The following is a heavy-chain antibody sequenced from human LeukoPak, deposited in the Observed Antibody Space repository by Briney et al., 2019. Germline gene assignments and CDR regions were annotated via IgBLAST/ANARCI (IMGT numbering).Heavy chain of an antibody. D-gene: IGHD4-17*01. CDR3: ARDSRDLTVTATEFDF. CDR1: GFTFSSYA. J-gene: IGHJ4*02. Sequence: PGRSLRLSCAASGFTFSSYAMHWVRQAPGKGLEWVAVISYDGSNKYYADSVKGRFTISRDNSKNTLYLQMNSLRAEDTAMYYCARDSRDLTVTATEFDFWGQGTLVTVSS. CDR2: ISYDGSNK. V-gene: IGHV3-30*04.